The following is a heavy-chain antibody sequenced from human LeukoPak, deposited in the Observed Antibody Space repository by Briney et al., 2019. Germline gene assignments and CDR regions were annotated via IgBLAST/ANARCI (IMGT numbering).Heavy chain of an antibody. CDR2: ISWNSGSI. Sequence: PGGSLRLSCAASGFTFDDYAMHWVRQAPGKGLEWVSGISWNSGSIGYADSVKGRFTISRDNAKNSLYLQMNSLRAEDTAVYYCAKSWGSSDMDVWGKGTTVTVSS. V-gene: IGHV3-9*01. CDR1: GFTFDDYA. CDR3: AKSWGSSDMDV. D-gene: IGHD7-27*01. J-gene: IGHJ6*03.